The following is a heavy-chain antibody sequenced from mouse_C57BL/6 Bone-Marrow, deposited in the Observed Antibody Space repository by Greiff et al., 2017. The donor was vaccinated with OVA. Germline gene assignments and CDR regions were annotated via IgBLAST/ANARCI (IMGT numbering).Heavy chain of an antibody. V-gene: IGHV8-8*01. CDR3: ARIASHWALFAY. D-gene: IGHD4-1*01. Sequence: QVTLKVSGPGILQPSQTLSLTCSFSGFSLSTFGMGVGWIRQPSGKGLEWLAHIWWDDDKYYNPAMKSRLTISKDTSKNQVFLKIVNVDTADTATYYCARIASHWALFAYWGQGTLVTVSA. CDR1: GFSLSTFGMG. CDR2: IWWDDDK. J-gene: IGHJ3*01.